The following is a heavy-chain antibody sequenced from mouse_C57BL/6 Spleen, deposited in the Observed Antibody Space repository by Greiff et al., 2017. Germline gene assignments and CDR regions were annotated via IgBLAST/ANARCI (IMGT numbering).Heavy chain of an antibody. Sequence: VQLQQPGAELVRPGTSVKLSCKASGYTFTSYWMHWVKQRPGQGLEWIGVIDPSDSYTNYNQKFKGKATLTVDTSSSTAYMQLSSLTSEDSAVYYCARNYCAMDYWGQGTSVTVSS. J-gene: IGHJ4*01. CDR1: GYTFTSYW. V-gene: IGHV1-59*01. CDR3: ARNYCAMDY. CDR2: IDPSDSYT.